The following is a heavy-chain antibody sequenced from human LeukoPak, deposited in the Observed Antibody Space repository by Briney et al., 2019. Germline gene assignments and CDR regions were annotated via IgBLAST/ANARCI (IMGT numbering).Heavy chain of an antibody. D-gene: IGHD5-18*01. CDR1: GFTFSSYS. CDR3: ARGASRIQLWEDFDY. Sequence: GSLRLSCAASGFTFSSYSMNWVRQAPGKGLEWVSSISSSSSYIYYADSVKGRFTISRDNAKNSLYLQMNSLRAEDTAVYYCARGASRIQLWEDFDYWGQGTLVTVSS. CDR2: ISSSSSYI. V-gene: IGHV3-21*01. J-gene: IGHJ4*02.